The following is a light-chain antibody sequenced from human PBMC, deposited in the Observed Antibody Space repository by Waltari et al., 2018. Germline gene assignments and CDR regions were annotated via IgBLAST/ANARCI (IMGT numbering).Light chain of an antibody. CDR3: QMYVRLPVT. Sequence: EIVLTQSPGTLALSPGERATLSCRASQSVGRSLAWYQQKPGQAPRLLIYDASSSTTGIPDMFRGSGSGTDFSLTISRVEPEDFAVYDCQMYVRLPVTFGQGTKVEVK. CDR1: QSVGRS. CDR2: DAS. J-gene: IGKJ1*01. V-gene: IGKV3-20*01.